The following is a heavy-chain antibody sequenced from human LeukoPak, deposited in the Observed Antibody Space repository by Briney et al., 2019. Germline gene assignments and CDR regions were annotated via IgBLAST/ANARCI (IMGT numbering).Heavy chain of an antibody. V-gene: IGHV1-18*01. CDR1: GYMFVSRG. CDR3: VRDNSGLAGVSLDL. Sequence: ASVKVSCKASGYMFVSRGFTWVRQAPGQGLEWMGWIGVRTGQTQFAQQFRDRFTMTTNTSTTTAFMELKSLRPEDTAVYYCVRDNSGLAGVSLDLWGQGTQVIVSS. D-gene: IGHD6-13*01. J-gene: IGHJ4*02. CDR2: IGVRTGQT.